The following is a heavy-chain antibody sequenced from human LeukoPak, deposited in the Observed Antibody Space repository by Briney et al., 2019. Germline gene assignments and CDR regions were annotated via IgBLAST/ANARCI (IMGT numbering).Heavy chain of an antibody. D-gene: IGHD3-3*01. V-gene: IGHV1-2*02. Sequence: ASVKVSCKASGYTFTGYYMHWVRQAPGQGLEWMGWINPNSGGTSYAQKFQGRVTMTRDTSISTAYMELSRLRSDDTAVYYCARELFGVVIQETDYWGQGTLVTVSS. J-gene: IGHJ4*02. CDR2: INPNSGGT. CDR1: GYTFTGYY. CDR3: ARELFGVVIQETDY.